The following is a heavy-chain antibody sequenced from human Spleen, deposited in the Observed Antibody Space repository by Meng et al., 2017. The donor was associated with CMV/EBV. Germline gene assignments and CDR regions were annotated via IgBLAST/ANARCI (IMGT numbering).Heavy chain of an antibody. CDR3: ARGANYYDSSGYYLDFDY. J-gene: IGHJ4*02. CDR1: GFTFSSYS. CDR2: ISSSSSYI. V-gene: IGHV3-21*01. D-gene: IGHD3-22*01. Sequence: EVQLVESGGXLVKPGGXLRLSCAASGFTFSSYSMNWVRQAPGKGLEWVSSISSSSSYIYYADSVKGRFTISRDNAKNSLYLQMNSLRAEDTAVYYCARGANYYDSSGYYLDFDYWGQGTLVTVSS.